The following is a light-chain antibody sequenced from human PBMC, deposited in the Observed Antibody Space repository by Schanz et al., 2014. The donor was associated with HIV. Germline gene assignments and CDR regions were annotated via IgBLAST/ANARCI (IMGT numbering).Light chain of an antibody. V-gene: IGLV2-14*03. Sequence: QSALTQPASVSGSPGQSITISCTGTSSDVGGYDYVSWYQQHPGKAPKLIIYDVTDRPSGVSFRFSGSKSGNTASLTISGLQSEDEADYYCCSFAGTIWVFGGGTKLTVL. CDR2: DVT. J-gene: IGLJ3*02. CDR3: CSFAGTIWV. CDR1: SSDVGGYDY.